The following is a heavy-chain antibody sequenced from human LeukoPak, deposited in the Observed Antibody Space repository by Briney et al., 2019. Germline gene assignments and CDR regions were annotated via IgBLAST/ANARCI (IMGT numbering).Heavy chain of an antibody. CDR2: ISYDGSNK. Sequence: GGSLRLSCAASGFTFSSYGMHWVRQAPGKGLEWVAVISYDGSNKYYADSVKGRFTISRDNSKNTLYLQMNSLRAEDTAVYYCAKGVYYDSSAYPDYWGQGTLVTVSS. V-gene: IGHV3-30*18. J-gene: IGHJ4*02. D-gene: IGHD3-22*01. CDR3: AKGVYYDSSAYPDY. CDR1: GFTFSSYG.